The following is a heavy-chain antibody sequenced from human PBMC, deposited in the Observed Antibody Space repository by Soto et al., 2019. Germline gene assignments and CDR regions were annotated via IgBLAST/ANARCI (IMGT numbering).Heavy chain of an antibody. J-gene: IGHJ5*02. CDR3: ARDRGGVASNWFDP. D-gene: IGHD3-10*01. Sequence: SATLSLTCTVSGGSISCYYWSCIRQPSGKGLEWIGYIHYSGSTKYNPSLKSRVTISVDTSKNQFSLKLSSVTAADTAVYYCARDRGGVASNWFDPWGQGTLVTVS. CDR1: GGSISCYY. V-gene: IGHV4-59*01. CDR2: IHYSGST.